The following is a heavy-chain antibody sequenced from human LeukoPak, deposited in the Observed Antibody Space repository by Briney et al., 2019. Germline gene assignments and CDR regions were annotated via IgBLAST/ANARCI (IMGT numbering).Heavy chain of an antibody. V-gene: IGHV3-21*01. D-gene: IGHD3-10*01. CDR2: ISTSSSYI. J-gene: IGHJ5*02. CDR3: ARDLKTSYGSGSYPRDNWFDP. Sequence: GGSLRLSCAASGFTFSSYSMNWVRQAPGKGLEWVSSISTSSSYIYYADSVKGRFTISRDNAKNSLYLQMNSLRAEDTAVYYCARDLKTSYGSGSYPRDNWFDPWGQGTLVTVSS. CDR1: GFTFSSYS.